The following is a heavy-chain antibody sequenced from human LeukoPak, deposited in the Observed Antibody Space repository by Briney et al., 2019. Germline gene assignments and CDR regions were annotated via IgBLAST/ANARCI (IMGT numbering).Heavy chain of an antibody. Sequence: GGSLRLCCATSGFTFTDYAMNWVRQASGKGLEWVSAISGIATGGNTYYRDSVKGQFTISRDNSKNMLYLEMNSLRAEDTAVYYCAKGTTDYGSGYGMDVWGKGTTVTVSS. CDR1: GFTFTDYA. J-gene: IGHJ6*04. D-gene: IGHD3-10*01. CDR2: ISGIATGGNT. CDR3: AKGTTDYGSGYGMDV. V-gene: IGHV3-23*02.